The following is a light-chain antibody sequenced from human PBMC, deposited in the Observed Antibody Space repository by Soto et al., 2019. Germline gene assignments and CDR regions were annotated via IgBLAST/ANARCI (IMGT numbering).Light chain of an antibody. J-gene: IGKJ1*01. V-gene: IGKV1-5*01. Sequence: IRMTQSPSTLSASVGDRVTITCRASQNIRSRLAWFQQKPGKAPKLLIYDASSLESGVPQRFSGSGSGTESTLTISSLQTDDFSTYYCQQYHSYWTFGQGTKVDIK. CDR2: DAS. CDR3: QQYHSYWT. CDR1: QNIRSR.